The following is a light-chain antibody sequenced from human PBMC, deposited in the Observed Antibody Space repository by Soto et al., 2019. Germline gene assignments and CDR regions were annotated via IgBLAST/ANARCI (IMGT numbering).Light chain of an antibody. CDR2: DDT. V-gene: IGLV1-40*01. CDR3: QSYDSDLSGSV. Sequence: QSVLTQPPSVSGAPGQRVTISCTGSNSNIGSGYGLHWYRQFPGMAPQLLIYDDTYRPSGVPDRISGSKSGTSASLAITGLQAEDEADYFCQSYDSDLSGSVFGGGTKLTVL. J-gene: IGLJ3*02. CDR1: NSNIGSGYG.